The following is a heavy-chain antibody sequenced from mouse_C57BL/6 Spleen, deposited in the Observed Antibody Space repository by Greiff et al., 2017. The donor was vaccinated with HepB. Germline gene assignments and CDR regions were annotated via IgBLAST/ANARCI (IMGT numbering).Heavy chain of an antibody. Sequence: VQLQQSGAELVRPGASVKLSCTASGFNIKDDYMHWVKQRPEQGLEWIGWIDPENGDTEYASKFQGKATITADTSSNTAYLQLSSLTSEDTAVYYWTGGGYFDYWGQGTTLTVSS. CDR1: GFNIKDDY. J-gene: IGHJ2*01. V-gene: IGHV14-4*01. CDR2: IDPENGDT. CDR3: TGGGYFDY.